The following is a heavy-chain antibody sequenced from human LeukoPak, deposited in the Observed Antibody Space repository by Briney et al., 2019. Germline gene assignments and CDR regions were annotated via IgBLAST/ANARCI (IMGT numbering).Heavy chain of an antibody. J-gene: IGHJ4*02. Sequence: GGSLRLSCAASGFTFSNYVMSWVRQAPGKGLEWISAVSGSGDRTYYADAVQGRFTISRDNAKNSLYLQMNSLRAEDTAIYYCARDNSGWSRDYWGQGTLVTVSS. CDR1: GFTFSNYV. CDR2: VSGSGDRT. CDR3: ARDNSGWSRDY. D-gene: IGHD6-19*01. V-gene: IGHV3-23*01.